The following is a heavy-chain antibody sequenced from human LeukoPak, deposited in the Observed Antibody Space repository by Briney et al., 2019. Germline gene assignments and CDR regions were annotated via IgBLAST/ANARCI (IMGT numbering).Heavy chain of an antibody. D-gene: IGHD3-22*01. Sequence: GGSLRLSCAASGFTFDDYAMHWVRQAPGKGLEWVSGISWNSGSIGYADSVKGRFTISRDNAKNSLYLQMNSLRAEDTALYYCAKAPYYYDSSGYYDYWGQGTLVTVSS. CDR2: ISWNSGSI. CDR3: AKAPYYYDSSGYYDY. V-gene: IGHV3-9*01. CDR1: GFTFDDYA. J-gene: IGHJ4*02.